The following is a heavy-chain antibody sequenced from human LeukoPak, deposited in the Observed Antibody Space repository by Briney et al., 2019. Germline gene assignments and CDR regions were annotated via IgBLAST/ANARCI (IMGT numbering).Heavy chain of an antibody. D-gene: IGHD6-13*01. CDR1: GGSISSYY. CDR3: ARDQQQLDEGFDY. V-gene: IGHV4-59*01. J-gene: IGHJ4*02. Sequence: SETLSLTYTVSGGSISSYYWSWIRQPPGKGLEWIGYIYYSGSTNYNPSLKSRVTISVDTSKNQFSLKLSSVTAADTAVYYCARDQQQLDEGFDYWGQGTLVTVSS. CDR2: IYYSGST.